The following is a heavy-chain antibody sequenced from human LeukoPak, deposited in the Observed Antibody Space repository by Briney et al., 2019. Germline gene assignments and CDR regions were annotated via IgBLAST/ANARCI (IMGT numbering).Heavy chain of an antibody. V-gene: IGHV3-23*01. J-gene: IGHJ4*02. CDR3: ANPLWFGEFNFDY. CDR1: GFTFSSYA. D-gene: IGHD3-10*01. CDR2: ISGNGVST. Sequence: GGSLRLSCAASGFTFSSYAMNWVRQAPGKGLEWVSGISGNGVSTYYADSVKGRFTISRDNSKNTVYLQLNSLRVEDTAVYYCANPLWFGEFNFDYWGQGALVTVSS.